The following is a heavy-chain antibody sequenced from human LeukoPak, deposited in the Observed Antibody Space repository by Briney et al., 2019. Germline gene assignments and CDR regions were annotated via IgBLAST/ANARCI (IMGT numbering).Heavy chain of an antibody. Sequence: GGSLRLSCAASGFTFSSYSMNWVRQAPGKGLEWVSSISSSSSYIYYADSVKGRFTISRDNAKNSLYLQMNSLRAEDTAVYYCARDHSSGGSCYFVIDYWGQGTLVTVSS. J-gene: IGHJ4*02. CDR1: GFTFSSYS. CDR3: ARDHSSGGSCYFVIDY. CDR2: ISSSSSYI. D-gene: IGHD2-15*01. V-gene: IGHV3-21*01.